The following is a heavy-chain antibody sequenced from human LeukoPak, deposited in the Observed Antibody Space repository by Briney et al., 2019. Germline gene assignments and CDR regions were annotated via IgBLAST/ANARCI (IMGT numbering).Heavy chain of an antibody. Sequence: PSETLSLTCAVYGGSFSGYYWSWIRQPPGKGLEWIGEINHSGSTNYNPSLKSRVTISVDTSKNQFSLKLSSVTAADTAVYYCARDRCSSTSCRSRDYWGQGTLVTVSS. J-gene: IGHJ4*02. D-gene: IGHD2-2*01. CDR3: ARDRCSSTSCRSRDY. CDR1: GGSFSGYY. CDR2: INHSGST. V-gene: IGHV4-34*01.